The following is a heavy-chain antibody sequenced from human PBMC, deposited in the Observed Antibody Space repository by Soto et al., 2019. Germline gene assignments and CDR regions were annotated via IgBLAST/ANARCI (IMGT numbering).Heavy chain of an antibody. D-gene: IGHD2-15*01. CDR1: GYTFTGYY. CDR3: AGGQDIVVVVAAPGWFDP. Sequence: QVQLVQSGAEVKKPGASVKVSCKASGYTFTGYYMHWVRQAPGQRLEWMGWINPNSGGTNYAQKFQGWVTMTRDTSISTAYMELSRLRSDDTAGYYYAGGQDIVVVVAAPGWFDPWGQGTLVTVSS. CDR2: INPNSGGT. J-gene: IGHJ5*02. V-gene: IGHV1-2*04.